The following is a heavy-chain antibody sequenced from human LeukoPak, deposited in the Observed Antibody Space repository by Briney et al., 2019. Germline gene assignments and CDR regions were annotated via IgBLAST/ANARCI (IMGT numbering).Heavy chain of an antibody. V-gene: IGHV3-23*01. CDR2: ISPSGGIT. J-gene: IGHJ1*01. D-gene: IGHD3-16*01. Sequence: GGSLRLSCAASGFTFSSYWMSWVRQTPGKELEWVSGISPSGGITYYTDSVKGRFTISGDNSKNTQSLQMNSLRAEDTAVYYCAKDDDWGRYKHWGQGTLVTVSS. CDR1: GFTFSSYW. CDR3: AKDDDWGRYKH.